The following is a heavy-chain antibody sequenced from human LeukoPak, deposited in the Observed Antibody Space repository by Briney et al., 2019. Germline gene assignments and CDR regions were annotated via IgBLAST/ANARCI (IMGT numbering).Heavy chain of an antibody. CDR3: ARQSSVDTAMVDNY. V-gene: IGHV5-51*01. D-gene: IGHD5-18*01. CDR1: GYRFTSYW. Sequence: PGEPLKISCKGSGYRFTSYWIGWVRQMPGKGLEWMGIIYPGDSDTRYSPSFQGQVTISADKSISTAYLQWSSLKASDTAMYYCARQSSVDTAMVDNYWGQGTLVTVSS. CDR2: IYPGDSDT. J-gene: IGHJ4*02.